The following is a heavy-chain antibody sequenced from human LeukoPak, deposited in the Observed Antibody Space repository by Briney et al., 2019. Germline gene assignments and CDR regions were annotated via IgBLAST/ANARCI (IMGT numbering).Heavy chain of an antibody. CDR1: GYTLTELS. Sequence: ASVKVSCKVSGYTLTELSMHWVRQAPGKRLEWMGGFDPEDGETIYVQKFQGRVTMTEDTSTDTAHMELSSLRSEDTAVYYCATGLQTGRLDSYHFDYWGQGTLVTVSS. CDR3: ATGLQTGRLDSYHFDY. V-gene: IGHV1-24*01. D-gene: IGHD5-18*01. CDR2: FDPEDGET. J-gene: IGHJ4*02.